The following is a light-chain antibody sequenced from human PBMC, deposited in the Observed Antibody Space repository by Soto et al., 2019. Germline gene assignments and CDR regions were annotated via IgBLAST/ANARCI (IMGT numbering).Light chain of an antibody. J-gene: IGKJ1*01. CDR2: GAS. CDR3: QQHGSARK. V-gene: IGKV3-20*01. Sequence: VLTHSSATFYLPPEERTTFSFRASQSSSRYSAWYEQKPGQGTRLLIYGASSRATGTPDRISGSGSGTDFTRTIIRLETEDIAVYYCQQHGSARKFGQGTNVDSK. CDR1: QSSSRY.